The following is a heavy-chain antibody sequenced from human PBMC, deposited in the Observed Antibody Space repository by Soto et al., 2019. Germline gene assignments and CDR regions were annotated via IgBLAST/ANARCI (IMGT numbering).Heavy chain of an antibody. J-gene: IGHJ6*02. CDR2: VKQDGSER. CDR3: ARERVVVPATIFYYYALDV. Sequence: GGSLRLSCAASGFSFSDYWMSWVRQAPGKGLEWVANVKQDGSERYYVDSVKGRFTISRDNAKNSLYLQMNSLRAEDTAVYYCARERVVVPATIFYYYALDVWGQGNTVTVSS. V-gene: IGHV3-7*05. CDR1: GFSFSDYW. D-gene: IGHD2-15*01.